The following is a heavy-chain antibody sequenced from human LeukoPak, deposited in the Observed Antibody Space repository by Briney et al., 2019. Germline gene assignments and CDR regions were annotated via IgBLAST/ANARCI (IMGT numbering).Heavy chain of an antibody. V-gene: IGHV3-23*01. D-gene: IGHD4-17*01. CDR2: ISGSGGNT. Sequence: GGSLRLSCAASGFTFNTYAMSWVRQAPGKGLEWVSGISGSGGNTYYADSVKGRFTISRDNSKNTLFLQMNSLRAGDTAVYYCAKAPGYGDYWYFDLWGRGTLVTVSS. J-gene: IGHJ2*01. CDR1: GFTFNTYA. CDR3: AKAPGYGDYWYFDL.